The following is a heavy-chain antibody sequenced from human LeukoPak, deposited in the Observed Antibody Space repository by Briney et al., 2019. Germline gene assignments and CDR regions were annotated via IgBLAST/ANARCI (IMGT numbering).Heavy chain of an antibody. Sequence: PGRSLRLSCAASGFTFSSYSMHWVRQAPGWGLEWVALISYDGNNKYYADSVKGRFTISRDNSKNTLNLQMNSLRAEDTAVYYCARNPNRGSSWWHFDLWGRGTLVTVSS. CDR2: ISYDGNNK. CDR3: ARNPNRGSSWWHFDL. V-gene: IGHV3-30-3*01. CDR1: GFTFSSYS. D-gene: IGHD6-13*01. J-gene: IGHJ2*01.